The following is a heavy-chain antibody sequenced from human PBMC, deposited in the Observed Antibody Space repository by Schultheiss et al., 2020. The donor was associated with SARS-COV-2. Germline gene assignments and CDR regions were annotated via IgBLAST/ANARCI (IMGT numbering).Heavy chain of an antibody. D-gene: IGHD5-12*01. Sequence: ASVKVSCKASGYTFTDYYMHWVRQAPGQGLEWMAIINPSSGSATYAQKFQGRVTVTRDTSTSTVYMELSSLISEDTAVYYCARYDSGYGYYYYYGMDVWGQGTTVTVSS. CDR2: INPSSGSA. CDR3: ARYDSGYGYYYYYGMDV. V-gene: IGHV1-46*01. CDR1: GYTFTDYY. J-gene: IGHJ6*02.